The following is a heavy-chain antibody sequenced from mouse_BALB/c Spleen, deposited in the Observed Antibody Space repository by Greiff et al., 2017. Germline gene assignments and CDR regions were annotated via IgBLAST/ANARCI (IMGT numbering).Heavy chain of an antibody. J-gene: IGHJ1*01. CDR1: GFNIKDTY. D-gene: IGHD2-10*02. CDR2: IDPANGNT. Sequence: VQLQQSGAELVKPGASVKLSCTASGFNIKDTYMHWVKQRPEQGLEWIGRIDPANGNTKYDPKFQGKATITADTSSNTAYLQLSSLTSEDTAVYYCAREYGKGWYFDVWGAGTTVTVSS. CDR3: AREYGKGWYFDV. V-gene: IGHV14-3*02.